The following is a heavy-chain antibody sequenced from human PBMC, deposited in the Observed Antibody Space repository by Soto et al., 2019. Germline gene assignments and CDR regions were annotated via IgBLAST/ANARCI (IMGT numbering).Heavy chain of an antibody. Sequence: PSEPLSLPWPVSVGSFSSYSWRWFRQPAGKGLEWIGRIYTSGSTNYNPSLKSRVTMSVDTSKNQFSLKLSSVTAADTAVYYCARTSMIYGMDVWGQGTTVTGSS. CDR1: VGSFSSYS. V-gene: IGHV4-4*07. J-gene: IGHJ6*02. D-gene: IGHD3-16*01. CDR3: ARTSMIYGMDV. CDR2: IYTSGST.